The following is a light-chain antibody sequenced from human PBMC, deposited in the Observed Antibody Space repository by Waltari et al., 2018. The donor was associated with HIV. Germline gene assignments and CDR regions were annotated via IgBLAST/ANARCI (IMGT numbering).Light chain of an antibody. CDR2: DNS. V-gene: IGLV3-21*02. CDR3: QVWDSNADHLVV. Sequence: SYVLTQPPSVSVAPGQTASIPCGGNNIGSVHWYQQKPGQAPVMVGYDNSGRPSGIPERFSGSNSGNTATLTISGVEAGDEDDYYCQVWDSNADHLVVFGGGTKLTV. CDR1: NIGS. J-gene: IGLJ2*01.